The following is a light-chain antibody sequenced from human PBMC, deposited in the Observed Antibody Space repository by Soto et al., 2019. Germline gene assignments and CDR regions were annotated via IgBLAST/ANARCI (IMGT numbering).Light chain of an antibody. CDR1: SSNIGNNY. J-gene: IGLJ2*01. Sequence: QAVVTQPPSVSAAPGQKVSISCSGSSSNIGNNYVSWYQQLPGTAPKLLIYDNNRRPSGIPDRFYGSKSGTSATLGITGLQTGDEADYYCGTWDSRLSAVVFGGGTKVTVL. CDR2: DNN. V-gene: IGLV1-51*01. CDR3: GTWDSRLSAVV.